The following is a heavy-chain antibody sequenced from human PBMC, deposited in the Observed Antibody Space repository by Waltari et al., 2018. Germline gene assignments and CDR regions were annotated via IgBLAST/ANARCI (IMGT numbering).Heavy chain of an antibody. Sequence: EVQLVESGXGLVQPGGSLXLSCVXSGFTXSSYWXSLVRQAPWKGLEWVADIKQDGSKXYYMESVRGRFTXSRXNGXXXVXLQMNRLXXXDTAXYYCARDWEGXSPNFDYXGQGTQVTVXS. CDR3: ARDWEGXSPNFDY. CDR2: IKQDGSKX. D-gene: IGHD1-26*01. CDR1: GFTXSSYW. V-gene: IGHV3-7*01. J-gene: IGHJ4*02.